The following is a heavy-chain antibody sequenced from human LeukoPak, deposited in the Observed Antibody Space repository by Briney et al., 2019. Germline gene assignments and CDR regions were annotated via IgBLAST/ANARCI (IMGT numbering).Heavy chain of an antibody. CDR3: AKDSAFYYIDV. Sequence: GGSLRLSCAASGFTFNNYGMPWVRQAPGKGLEGVAFIRYNGNNQYYADSVKGRFTISRDNSKNTLYLQMNSLKGDDTAVYYCAKDSAFYYIDVWGKGTTVIISS. CDR2: IRYNGNNQ. V-gene: IGHV3-30*02. CDR1: GFTFNNYG. D-gene: IGHD3-10*01. J-gene: IGHJ6*03.